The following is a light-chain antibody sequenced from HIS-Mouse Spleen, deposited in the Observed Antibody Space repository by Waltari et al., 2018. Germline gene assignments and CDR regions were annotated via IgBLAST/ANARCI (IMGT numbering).Light chain of an antibody. CDR3: QQYYSYPLT. V-gene: IGKV1-8*01. Sequence: AIRMTQSPSSFSASTGDRVTITCRASHGISSYLAWYQQKPGKAPKLLIYAASTLQSGVPSRCSGSGSGTDFTLTISCLQSEDFATYYCQQYYSYPLTFGPGTKVDIK. CDR1: HGISSY. CDR2: AAS. J-gene: IGKJ3*01.